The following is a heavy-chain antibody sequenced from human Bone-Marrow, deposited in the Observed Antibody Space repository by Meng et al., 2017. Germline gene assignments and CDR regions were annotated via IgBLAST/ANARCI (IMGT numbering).Heavy chain of an antibody. CDR2: MKSNVDGGTV. CDR3: SGHVDY. J-gene: IGHJ4*01. V-gene: IGHV3-15*01. Sequence: EVQRVVSGGGFVKPGGSLRLSCAASGFTFSNAWMTWVRQAPGKGLEWICRMKSNVDGGTVGYAAAVKGRFFISRDDSENTFYLQMNSLKTEDTAVYYCSGHVDYWGHGTLVTVSS. CDR1: GFTFSNAW.